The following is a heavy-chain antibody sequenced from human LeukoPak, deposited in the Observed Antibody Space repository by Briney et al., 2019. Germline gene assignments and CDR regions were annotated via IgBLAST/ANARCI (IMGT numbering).Heavy chain of an antibody. CDR1: GGPLTRSLSY. D-gene: IGHD5-12*01. Sequence: PSETLSLTCTVSGGPLTRSLSYWGWIRRPPGKGLEWIGNIYYTGSTDYSPSFESRAAMSVDTSKDQFSLQLRSVTAADTAVYYCARLNSGYEDYYFDDWGQGTLVTVSS. CDR3: ARLNSGYEDYYFDD. J-gene: IGHJ4*02. CDR2: IYYTGST. V-gene: IGHV4-39*01.